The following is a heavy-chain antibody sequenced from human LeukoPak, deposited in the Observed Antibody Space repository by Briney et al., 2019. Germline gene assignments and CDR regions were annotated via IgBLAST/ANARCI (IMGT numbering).Heavy chain of an antibody. D-gene: IGHD3-9*01. Sequence: GGSLRLSCAASGFTFDDYSMHWVRQAPGKGLEWVSLISWDGGSAYYADSVKGRFTISRDNSKNTLYLQMNSLRAEDTAVYYCAKDSYDILTGGFDYWGQGTLVTVSS. J-gene: IGHJ4*02. CDR1: GFTFDDYS. CDR2: ISWDGGSA. CDR3: AKDSYDILTGGFDY. V-gene: IGHV3-43*01.